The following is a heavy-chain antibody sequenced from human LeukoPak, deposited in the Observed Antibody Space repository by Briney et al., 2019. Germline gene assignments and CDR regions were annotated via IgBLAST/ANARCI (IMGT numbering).Heavy chain of an antibody. CDR3: AKGRNNWNDGVFDY. Sequence: GSLRLSCAASGFIFSSYGMHWVRQAPGKGLEWVAVISYDGSNKYYADSVKGRFTISRDNSKNTLYLQVSSLRVDDTAVYYCAKGRNNWNDGVFDYWGQGTLVTVSS. CDR2: ISYDGSNK. J-gene: IGHJ4*02. D-gene: IGHD1-20*01. CDR1: GFIFSSYG. V-gene: IGHV3-30*18.